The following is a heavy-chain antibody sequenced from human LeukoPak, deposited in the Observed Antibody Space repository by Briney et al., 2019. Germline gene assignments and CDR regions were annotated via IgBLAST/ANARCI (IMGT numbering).Heavy chain of an antibody. Sequence: GGSLRLSCAASGFTFSSYSMNWVRQAPGKGLEWVSSISSSGDYTYYADSVKGRFTVSRDNAKKSLHLQLNSLTVEDTAVYLCARASDGYHSDYWGQGTLVTVSS. CDR1: GFTFSSYS. CDR2: ISSSGDYT. V-gene: IGHV3-21*01. CDR3: ARASDGYHSDY. D-gene: IGHD5-24*01. J-gene: IGHJ4*02.